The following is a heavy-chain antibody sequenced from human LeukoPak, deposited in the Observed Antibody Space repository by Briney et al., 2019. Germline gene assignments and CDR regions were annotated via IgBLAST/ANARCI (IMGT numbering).Heavy chain of an antibody. Sequence: KPSEPQSLTCTVSGGSISSYYWSWIRQPPGKGLEWIGYLYYSGSTVYNPSLKSRVTISVDTTKYQYSQRLSSVTAADTAVYYCARGTIFGVVMDVWGQGTTVTVSS. J-gene: IGHJ6*02. CDR1: GGSISSYY. D-gene: IGHD3-3*01. CDR3: ARGTIFGVVMDV. CDR2: LYYSGST. V-gene: IGHV4-59*01.